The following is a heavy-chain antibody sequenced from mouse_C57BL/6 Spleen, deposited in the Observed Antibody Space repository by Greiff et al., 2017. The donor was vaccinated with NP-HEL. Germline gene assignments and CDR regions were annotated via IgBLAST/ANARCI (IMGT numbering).Heavy chain of an antibody. CDR1: GYTFTSYW. CDR3: ARQNYGSSYDYAMDY. J-gene: IGHJ4*01. CDR2: IYPGRCST. V-gene: IGHV1-55*01. D-gene: IGHD1-1*01. Sequence: QGQLKESGAELVKPGASVKMSCKASGYTFTSYWITGVKQRPGQGLEWMGEIYPGRCSTNYNEKFKSKATLTVDTSSSTAYMQLSCLTSEDSAVYYCARQNYGSSYDYAMDYWGQGTSVTVSS.